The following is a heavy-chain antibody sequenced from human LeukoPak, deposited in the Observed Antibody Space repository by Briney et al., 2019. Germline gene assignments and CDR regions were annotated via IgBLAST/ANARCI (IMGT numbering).Heavy chain of an antibody. CDR2: ISYDGSNK. D-gene: IGHD4-17*01. Sequence: PGGSLRLSCAASGFTFSSYGMHWVRQAPGKGLEWVAVISYDGSNKYYADSVKGRFTISRDNSKNTLYLQMNSLRAEDTAVYYCAKAVTTQYYFDYWGQGTLVTVSS. CDR3: AKAVTTQYYFDY. CDR1: GFTFSSYG. V-gene: IGHV3-30*18. J-gene: IGHJ4*02.